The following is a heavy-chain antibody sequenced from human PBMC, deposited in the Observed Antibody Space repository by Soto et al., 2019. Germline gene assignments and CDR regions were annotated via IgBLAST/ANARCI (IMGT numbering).Heavy chain of an antibody. CDR3: ARGGGAIPSYYYGMDV. D-gene: IGHD3-10*01. V-gene: IGHV4-59*01. CDR1: GGSISGYY. Sequence: KPSETPSLTCTVSGGSISGYYWTWIRQPPGKGLEWIGYIYYSGGPNYNPSLKSRVTISVDTSKNQFSLKLSSVTAADTAVYYCARGGGAIPSYYYGMDVWGQGTTVTVSS. J-gene: IGHJ6*02. CDR2: IYYSGGP.